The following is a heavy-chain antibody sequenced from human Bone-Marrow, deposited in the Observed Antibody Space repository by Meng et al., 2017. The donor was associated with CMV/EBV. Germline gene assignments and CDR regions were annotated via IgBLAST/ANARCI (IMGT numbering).Heavy chain of an antibody. CDR2: IIPILGIA. J-gene: IGHJ5*02. CDR3: ARRYSSSSEFDP. D-gene: IGHD6-6*01. V-gene: IGHV1-69*04. Sequence: SVKVPCKASGYTFTSYDISWVRQAPGQGLEWMGRIIPILGIANYAQKFQGRVTITADKSTSTAYMELSSLRSEDTAVYYCARRYSSSSEFDPWGQGTLVTVSS. CDR1: GYTFTSYD.